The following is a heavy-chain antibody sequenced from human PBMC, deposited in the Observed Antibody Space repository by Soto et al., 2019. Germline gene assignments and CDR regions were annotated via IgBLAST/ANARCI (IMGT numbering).Heavy chain of an antibody. CDR2: INESGST. Sequence: QVQLQQWGAGLVKPSETLSLSCAVYGQSFSGHSWAWIRQPPGKGLEWIGEINESGSTYYNPSLKNRVTISTTTSKNQVSLKLSSVSAGDTAAYFCARGAGIVALPGELEDVKYDYWGQGTLVNVSS. CDR1: GQSFSGHS. V-gene: IGHV4-34*01. D-gene: IGHD1-1*01. CDR3: ARGAGIVALPGELEDVKYDY. J-gene: IGHJ4*02.